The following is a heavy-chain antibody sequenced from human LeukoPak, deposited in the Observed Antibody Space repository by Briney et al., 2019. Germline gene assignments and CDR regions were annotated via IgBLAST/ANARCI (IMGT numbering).Heavy chain of an antibody. V-gene: IGHV3-11*01. CDR1: GGSISSSNW. Sequence: LSLTCAVSGGSISSSNWWSWIRQAPGKGLEWISYIHANPKTIYYADSAKGRFTISRDNAKNSLYLQMNSLRVDDTAVYYCARSGYGDFDYWGQGARVTVSS. CDR3: ARSGYGDFDY. CDR2: IHANPKTI. D-gene: IGHD5-12*01. J-gene: IGHJ4*02.